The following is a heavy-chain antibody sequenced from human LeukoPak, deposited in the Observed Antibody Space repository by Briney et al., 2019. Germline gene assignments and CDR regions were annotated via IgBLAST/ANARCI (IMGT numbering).Heavy chain of an antibody. Sequence: QPGGSLRLSCAASGFTFDSYDMSWVRQAPGKGLEWVSGISSRGGNTYYADSVKGRFTISRDNSKKLLFLQMNSLRADDRAVYYCVKEPPRYCTRASCFVDNCGQGTLVTVSS. CDR3: VKEPPRYCTRASCFVDN. CDR2: ISSRGGNT. D-gene: IGHD2-2*01. CDR1: GFTFDSYD. V-gene: IGHV3-23*01. J-gene: IGHJ4*02.